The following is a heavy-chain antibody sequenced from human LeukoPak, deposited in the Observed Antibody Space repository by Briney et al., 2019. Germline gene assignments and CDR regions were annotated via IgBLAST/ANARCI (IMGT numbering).Heavy chain of an antibody. CDR3: AVSDILTGYYSGYYFYG. V-gene: IGHV1-2*02. J-gene: IGHJ4*01. D-gene: IGHD3-9*01. CDR1: GYSFTSCY. Sequence: ASVKLSCKVSGYSFTSCYMRWVLQAPGQGLEWMGGINPNSGSTNYAQKFQGRVTMARDTSISNTYKELSRLRIGDMAADYWAVSDILTGYYSGYYFYGRGHVVLVS. CDR2: INPNSGST.